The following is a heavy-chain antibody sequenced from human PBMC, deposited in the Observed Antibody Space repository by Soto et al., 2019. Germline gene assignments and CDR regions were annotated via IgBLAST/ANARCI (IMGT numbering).Heavy chain of an antibody. D-gene: IGHD5-18*01. Sequence: QVQLVQSGAEVKKPGSSVKVSCKASGDTFSSYTISWVRQAPGQGLEWMGRIIPILGIANYAQKFQGRVTITADESTSTADMELSSLRSEDTAVYYCASGNTAMVTAVDYWVQGTLVTVS. J-gene: IGHJ4*02. CDR2: IIPILGIA. CDR3: ASGNTAMVTAVDY. CDR1: GDTFSSYT. V-gene: IGHV1-69*02.